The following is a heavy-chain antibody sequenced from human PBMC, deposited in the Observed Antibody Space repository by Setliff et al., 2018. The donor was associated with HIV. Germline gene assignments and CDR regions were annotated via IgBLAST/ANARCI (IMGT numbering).Heavy chain of an antibody. V-gene: IGHV3-23*01. Sequence: GGSLRLSCAASGFTFSSYVMSWVRQAPGKGLEWVSVISSSGGSTYYADSVKGRFTISRGNSKNTVYLQMNSLRPEDTAVYYCATLWMRGGYFDTWGQGTLVTVSS. CDR2: ISSSGGST. D-gene: IGHD2-15*01. CDR3: ATLWMRGGYFDT. J-gene: IGHJ4*02. CDR1: GFTFSSYV.